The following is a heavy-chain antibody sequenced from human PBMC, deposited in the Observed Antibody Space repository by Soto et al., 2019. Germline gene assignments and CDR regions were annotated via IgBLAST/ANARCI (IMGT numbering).Heavy chain of an antibody. Sequence: PGGSLRLSCAASGFTFSDYYMSWIRQAPGKGLEWVSYISTRSSSIYYADSVKGRFTISRDNAKNSLYLQMNNLRAEDTAVYYCARAVSGFDYWGQGTLVTVSS. J-gene: IGHJ4*02. CDR2: ISTRSSSI. CDR1: GFTFSDYY. V-gene: IGHV3-11*01. CDR3: ARAVSGFDY.